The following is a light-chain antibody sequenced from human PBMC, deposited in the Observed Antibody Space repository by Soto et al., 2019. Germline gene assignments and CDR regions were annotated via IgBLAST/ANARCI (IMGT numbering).Light chain of an antibody. CDR2: EVT. V-gene: IGLV2-14*01. CDR3: SSYTNINTRACV. Sequence: QSALTQPASVSGSPGQSITISCTGTSGDIGSYNRVSWYQQHPSKAPKLIIYEVTDRPSGVSNRFSGSKSGNTAPLAISGLQAEDEAEYYCSSYTNINTRACVFGTGTKVTVL. CDR1: SGDIGSYNR. J-gene: IGLJ1*01.